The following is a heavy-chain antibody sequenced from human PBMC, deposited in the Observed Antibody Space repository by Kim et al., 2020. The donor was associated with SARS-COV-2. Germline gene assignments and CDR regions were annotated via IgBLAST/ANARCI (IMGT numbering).Heavy chain of an antibody. D-gene: IGHD3-3*01. V-gene: IGHV7-4-1*02. CDR2: INTNTGNP. Sequence: ASVKVSCKASGYTFTSYAMNWVRQAPGQGLEWMGWINTNTGNPTYAQGFTGRFVFSLDTSVSTAYLQISSLKAEDTAVYYCARDEYYDFWSGYVYYGMDVCGQGTTGTVSS. J-gene: IGHJ6*02. CDR3: ARDEYYDFWSGYVYYGMDV. CDR1: GYTFTSYA.